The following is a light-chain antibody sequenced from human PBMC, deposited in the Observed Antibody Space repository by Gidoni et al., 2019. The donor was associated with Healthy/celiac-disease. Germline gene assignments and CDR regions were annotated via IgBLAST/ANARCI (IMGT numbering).Light chain of an antibody. CDR3: QQSYSTPRT. Sequence: DIQMTQSPSSLSASVGDRVTITCRASQSISSYLNWYQQKPGKDPKLLIYAASSLQSGVPSRFSGSGSGTDFTLTISSLQPEDFAPYYCQQSYSTPRTFGQGTKVEIK. CDR2: AAS. J-gene: IGKJ1*01. CDR1: QSISSY. V-gene: IGKV1-39*01.